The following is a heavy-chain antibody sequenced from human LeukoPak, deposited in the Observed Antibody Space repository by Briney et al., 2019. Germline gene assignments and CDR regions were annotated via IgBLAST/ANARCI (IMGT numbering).Heavy chain of an antibody. CDR1: GCTFTSYP. D-gene: IGHD6-13*01. CDR2: INTNTGNP. Sequence: ASVKVSCKTSGCTFTSYPMNWVRQAPGQGLEWMGWINTNTGNPTYAQGFTGRFVFSLDTSVSTAYLQISSLKAEDTAVYYCARDAHSSNWDPSFDYWGQGTLVTVSS. J-gene: IGHJ4*02. V-gene: IGHV7-4-1*02. CDR3: ARDAHSSNWDPSFDY.